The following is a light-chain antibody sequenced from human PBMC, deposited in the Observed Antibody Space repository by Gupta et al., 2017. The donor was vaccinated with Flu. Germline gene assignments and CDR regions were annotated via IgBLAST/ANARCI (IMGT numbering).Light chain of an antibody. CDR3: QQYNSYQ. CDR2: KAS. V-gene: IGKV1-5*03. Sequence: DIQMTQSPSTLSASVGDRVTITCRASQSISSWLAWYQQKPGKAPKLLIYKASSLESGVPSRFSGSGSGTEFTLTISSLQTDDFATYYCQQYNSYQFGQGTKVEIK. J-gene: IGKJ1*01. CDR1: QSISSW.